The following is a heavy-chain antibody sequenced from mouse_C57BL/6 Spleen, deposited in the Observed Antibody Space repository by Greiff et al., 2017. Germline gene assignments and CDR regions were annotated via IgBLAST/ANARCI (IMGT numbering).Heavy chain of an antibody. Sequence: QVQLQQSGPELVKPGASVKISCKASGYAFSSSWMHWVKQRPGKGLEWIGRIYPGDGDTNYTGKFKGKATLTADKSSSTAYMPLSSLTSESSAVYFCAATTVVARRYFDVWGTGTTVTVSS. CDR3: AATTVVARRYFDV. CDR1: GYAFSSSW. J-gene: IGHJ1*03. D-gene: IGHD1-1*01. CDR2: IYPGDGDT. V-gene: IGHV1-82*01.